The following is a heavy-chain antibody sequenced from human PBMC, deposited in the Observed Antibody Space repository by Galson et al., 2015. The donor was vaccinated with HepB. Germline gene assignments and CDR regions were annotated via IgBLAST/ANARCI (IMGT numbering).Heavy chain of an antibody. Sequence: SLRLSCAASGFTFSSYAKRWVRQAPGKGLEWVSDISGSGGSTYYADSVKGRFTISRDNSKNTLYLQMNSLRAEDTAVYYCARRSSSYGFDIWGQGTMVTVSS. CDR1: GFTFSSYA. CDR3: ARRSSSYGFDI. D-gene: IGHD6-19*01. V-gene: IGHV3-23*01. J-gene: IGHJ3*02. CDR2: ISGSGGST.